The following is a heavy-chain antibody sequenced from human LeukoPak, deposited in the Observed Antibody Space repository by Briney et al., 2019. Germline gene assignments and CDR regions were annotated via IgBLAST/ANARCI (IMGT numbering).Heavy chain of an antibody. J-gene: IGHJ3*02. CDR2: INHSGST. CDR1: GFQLRSSW. Sequence: GSLRLSCAASGFQLRSSWMSWVRQPPGKGLEWIGEINHSGSTDYNPSLKSRVTISVDTSKNQFSLKLSSVTAADTAVHYCARGLVGGGAFDIWGQGTMVTVSS. CDR3: ARGLVGGGAFDI. D-gene: IGHD6-25*01. V-gene: IGHV4-34*01.